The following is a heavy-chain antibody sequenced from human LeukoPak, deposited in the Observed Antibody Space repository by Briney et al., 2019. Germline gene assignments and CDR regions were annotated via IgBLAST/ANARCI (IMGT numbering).Heavy chain of an antibody. CDR2: ISGSGGST. V-gene: IGHV3-23*01. D-gene: IGHD2-15*01. CDR3: VKDDACSGGSCYLFDY. J-gene: IGHJ4*02. CDR1: GFTFSSYA. Sequence: PGGSLRLSCAASGFTFSSYAMSWVRQAPGKGLEWVSAISGSGGSTYYADSVKGRFTISRDNSENTLYLQMNSLRAEDTAVYYCVKDDACSGGSCYLFDYWGQGTLVTVSS.